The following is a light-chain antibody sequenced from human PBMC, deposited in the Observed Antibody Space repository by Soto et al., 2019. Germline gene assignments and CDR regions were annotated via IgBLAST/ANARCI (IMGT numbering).Light chain of an antibody. J-gene: IGKJ4*01. Sequence: EFVLTQSPGTLSLSPGERATLSCRASQTVRNNYLAWYQQKPGQAPRLLIYDASSRATGIPDRFSGGGSGTDFTLTISRLEPEGFGVYYCQQFSSYPLTFGGGTKVEIK. CDR3: QQFSSYPLT. CDR2: DAS. CDR1: QTVRNNY. V-gene: IGKV3-20*01.